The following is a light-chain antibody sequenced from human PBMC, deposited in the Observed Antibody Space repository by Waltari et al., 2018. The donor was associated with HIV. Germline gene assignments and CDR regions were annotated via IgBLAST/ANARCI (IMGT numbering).Light chain of an antibody. CDR1: QDISTY. J-gene: IGKJ1*01. Sequence: DIQMTQSPSSLSASVGDRVTISCRASQDISTYLNGYQQKPGKAPKLLIYAAASLQSGVPSRFTGSGSGTAFTLIIDSLHPEDFASYYCQQSYNTPWTFGQGTNVEIK. V-gene: IGKV1-39*01. CDR3: QQSYNTPWT. CDR2: AAA.